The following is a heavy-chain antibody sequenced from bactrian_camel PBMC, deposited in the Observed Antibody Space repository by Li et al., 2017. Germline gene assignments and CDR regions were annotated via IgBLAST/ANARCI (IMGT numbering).Heavy chain of an antibody. D-gene: IGHD1*01. CDR3: VRDGWTSVTY. CDR1: GFTFSNNW. V-gene: IGHV3S19*01. Sequence: DVQLVESGGGLVQPGGSLRLSCAASGFTFSNNWMHWVRQAPGKGLEWVSSIYTGGGSTYYAVSVKGRFTISGDNAKNTLYLQLNSLKTEDTAMYYCVRDGWTSVTYWGQGTQVTVS. J-gene: IGHJ4*01. CDR2: IYTGGGST.